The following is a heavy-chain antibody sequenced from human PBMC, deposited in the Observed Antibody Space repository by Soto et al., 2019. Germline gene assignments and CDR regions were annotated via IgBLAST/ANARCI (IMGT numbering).Heavy chain of an antibody. CDR2: ISSSSSYI. V-gene: IGHV3-21*01. D-gene: IGHD2-15*01. Sequence: GGSLRLSCAASGFTFSSYSMNWVRQAPGKGLEWVSSISSSSSYIYYADSVKGRFTISRDNAKNSLYLQMNSLRAEDTAVYYCAREPCSGGSCYSPSWGQGTLVTVS. CDR3: AREPCSGGSCYSPS. J-gene: IGHJ5*02. CDR1: GFTFSSYS.